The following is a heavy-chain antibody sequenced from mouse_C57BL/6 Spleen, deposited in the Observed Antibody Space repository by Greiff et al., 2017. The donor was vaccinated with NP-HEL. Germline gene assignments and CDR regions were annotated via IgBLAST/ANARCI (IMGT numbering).Heavy chain of an antibody. CDR3: ARELDYGSHWYFDV. D-gene: IGHD1-1*01. Sequence: QVQLKESGPGLVQPSQSLSITCTVSGFSLTSYGVHWVRQSPGKGLEWLGVIWSGGSTDYNAAFISRLSISKDNSKSQVFFKMNSLQADDTAIYYCARELDYGSHWYFDVWGTGTTVTVSS. J-gene: IGHJ1*03. V-gene: IGHV2-2*01. CDR2: IWSGGST. CDR1: GFSLTSYG.